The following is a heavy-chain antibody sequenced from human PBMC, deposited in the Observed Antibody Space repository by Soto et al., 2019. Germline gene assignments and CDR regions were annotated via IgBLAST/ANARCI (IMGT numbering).Heavy chain of an antibody. CDR2: IYPGDSDT. D-gene: IGHD3-22*01. J-gene: IGHJ3*02. V-gene: IGHV5-51*01. CDR3: ARHRGGGYYYDSSGLGAFDI. CDR1: GYSFTSYW. Sequence: GESLKISGNGSGYSFTSYWIGWVRQMPGKGLEWMGIIYPGDSDTRYSPSFQGQVTISADKSISTAYLQWSSLKASDTAMYYCARHRGGGYYYDSSGLGAFDIWGQGTMVTVSS.